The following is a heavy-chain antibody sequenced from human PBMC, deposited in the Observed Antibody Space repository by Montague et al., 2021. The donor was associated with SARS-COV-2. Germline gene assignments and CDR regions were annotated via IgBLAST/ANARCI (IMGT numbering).Heavy chain of an antibody. CDR2: IYYSGST. J-gene: IGHJ3*02. V-gene: IGHV4-39*07. CDR1: GGSISSSSYY. D-gene: IGHD6-19*01. Sequence: SETLSLTCTVSGGSISSSSYYWGWIRQPPGKGLEWIGSIYYSGSTYYNPSLQSRVTISVDTSKNQFSLKLSSVTAADTAVYYCARGSGWMGNAFDIWGQGTMVTVSS. CDR3: ARGSGWMGNAFDI.